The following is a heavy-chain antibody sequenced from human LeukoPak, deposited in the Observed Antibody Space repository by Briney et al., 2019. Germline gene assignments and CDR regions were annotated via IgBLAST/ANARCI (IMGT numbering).Heavy chain of an antibody. CDR1: GFTFSSYW. Sequence: GGSLRLSCAASGFTFSSYWMSWVRQAPGKGLEWVSAISGSGGSTYYADSVKGRFTISRDNAKNSLYLQMNSLRAEDTAVYYCARGLRLRYFDSVFDYWGQGTLVTVSS. CDR3: ARGLRLRYFDSVFDY. V-gene: IGHV3-23*01. CDR2: ISGSGGST. D-gene: IGHD3-9*01. J-gene: IGHJ4*02.